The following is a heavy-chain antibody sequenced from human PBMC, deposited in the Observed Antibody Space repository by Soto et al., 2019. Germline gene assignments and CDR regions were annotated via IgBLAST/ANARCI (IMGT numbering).Heavy chain of an antibody. CDR2: ISIGSSTI. D-gene: IGHD6-25*01. Sequence: QVQLVESGGGLVKPGGSLRLSCAAAGFRFNDYYMTWIRQAPGKGLEWVSYISIGSSTIYYAHSVKGRFTISRDNAKNSLYLQRNSLRAEDTAVYYCDPSSGALAASLPYFFGYWGQGPLVTVSS. V-gene: IGHV3-11*01. J-gene: IGHJ4*02. CDR3: DPSSGALAASLPYFFGY. CDR1: GFRFNDYY.